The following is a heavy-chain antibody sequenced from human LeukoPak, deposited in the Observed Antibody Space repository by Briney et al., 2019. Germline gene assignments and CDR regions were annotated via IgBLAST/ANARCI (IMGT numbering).Heavy chain of an antibody. Sequence: GGSLRLSCAASGFTFSSYAMSWVRQAPGKGLEWVSAISGRGDRTYYADSVKGRFTISRDNSKNTLYLQMNSLRVEDTAMYYCARCPESSGYYYELDSWGQGTLVTVSS. CDR1: GFTFSSYA. CDR3: ARCPESSGYYYELDS. J-gene: IGHJ4*02. CDR2: ISGRGDRT. V-gene: IGHV3-23*01. D-gene: IGHD3-22*01.